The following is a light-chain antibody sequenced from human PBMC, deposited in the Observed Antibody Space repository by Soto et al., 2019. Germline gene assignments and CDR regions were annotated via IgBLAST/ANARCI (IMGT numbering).Light chain of an antibody. Sequence: EIVLTHSPATLSLSPGERATLSCRASQSVSSYLAWYQQKPGQAPRLLIYDASNETTGIPARFSGSGSGTDFTLTISILEPEYFAVYYCQHGRTFGQGTKLEIK. CDR3: QHGRT. CDR2: DAS. J-gene: IGKJ2*01. V-gene: IGKV3-11*01. CDR1: QSVSSY.